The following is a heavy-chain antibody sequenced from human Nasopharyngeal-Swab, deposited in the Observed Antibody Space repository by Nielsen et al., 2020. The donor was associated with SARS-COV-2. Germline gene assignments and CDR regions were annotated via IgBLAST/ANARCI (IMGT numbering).Heavy chain of an antibody. D-gene: IGHD4-11*01. CDR1: GFTFSSYA. J-gene: IGHJ5*02. CDR2: ISGAGSST. CDR3: VKGGYLHDYINYGDWFDP. V-gene: IGHV3-23*01. Sequence: GGSLRLSCVASGFTFSSYAMSWVRQAPGKGLNWVSAISGAGSSTCYADSVKGRFTISRDNSKNTLYLQMNSLRAEDTALYYCVKGGYLHDYINYGDWFDPWGLGTLVTVSS.